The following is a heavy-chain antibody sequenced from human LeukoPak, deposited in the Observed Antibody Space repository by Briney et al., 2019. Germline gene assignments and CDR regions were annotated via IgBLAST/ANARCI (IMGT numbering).Heavy chain of an antibody. CDR3: ARAGPYSSSPFDY. CDR1: GGSISSYY. Sequence: PSETLSLTCTVSGGSISSYYWSWIRQPPGKGLEWIGYIYYSGSTNYNPSLKSRVTISVDTSKNQFSLKLSSVTAADTGVYYCARAGPYSSSPFDYWGQGTLVTVSS. J-gene: IGHJ4*02. CDR2: IYYSGST. V-gene: IGHV4-59*01. D-gene: IGHD6-6*01.